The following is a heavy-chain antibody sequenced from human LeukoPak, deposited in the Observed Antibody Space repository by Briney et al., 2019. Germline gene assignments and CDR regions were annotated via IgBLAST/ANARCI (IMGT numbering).Heavy chain of an antibody. CDR1: GGTFSSYA. Sequence: GASVKVSCKASGGTFSSYAISWVRQAPGQGLEWMGWISAYNGNTNYAQKLQGRVTMTTDTSTSTAYMELRSLRSDDTAVYYCARMERFGGPFDYWGQGTLVTVSS. V-gene: IGHV1-18*01. J-gene: IGHJ4*02. D-gene: IGHD3-16*01. CDR2: ISAYNGNT. CDR3: ARMERFGGPFDY.